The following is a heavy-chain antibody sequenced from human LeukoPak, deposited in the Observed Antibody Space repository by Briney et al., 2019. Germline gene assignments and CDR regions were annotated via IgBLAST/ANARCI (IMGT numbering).Heavy chain of an antibody. CDR3: ARGHKAAAGPPFFDY. CDR1: GGSFSGYY. D-gene: IGHD6-13*01. CDR2: INHSGST. Sequence: PSETLSLTCAVYGGSFSGYYWSWIRQPPGKGLEWIGEINHSGSTNYNPSLKSRVTMSVDTSKNQFSLKLSSVTAADTAVYYCARGHKAAAGPPFFDYWGQGTLVTVSS. J-gene: IGHJ4*02. V-gene: IGHV4-34*01.